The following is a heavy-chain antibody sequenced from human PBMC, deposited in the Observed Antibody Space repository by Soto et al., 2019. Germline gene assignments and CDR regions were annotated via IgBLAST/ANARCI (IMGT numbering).Heavy chain of an antibody. D-gene: IGHD3-10*01. CDR2: FRSGGGT. Sequence: QVQLQESGPGLVKPSETLSLTCTVSGDSISSYNLAWIRQPPGKGLEWIGYFRSGGGTSYNPSLKSRVAISADTAMKQCSQGLSSVTAADTAVYYCVRQGIGVLHGLVDVWGQGTTVTVSS. V-gene: IGHV4-59*08. CDR3: VRQGIGVLHGLVDV. CDR1: GDSISSYN. J-gene: IGHJ6*02.